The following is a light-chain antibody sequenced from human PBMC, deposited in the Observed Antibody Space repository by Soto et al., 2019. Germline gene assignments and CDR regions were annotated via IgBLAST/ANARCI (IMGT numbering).Light chain of an antibody. CDR3: QQYNNWPRT. J-gene: IGKJ1*01. V-gene: IGKV3-15*01. CDR1: QSISSN. Sequence: EILMTQSPGTLSVSPGDRATLSCRASQSISSNLAWYQQKPGQAPRLLIYDASTMATGIPARFSGSRSGTEFTLTISSLQSEDFAVYYCQQYNNWPRTFGQGTKVEIK. CDR2: DAS.